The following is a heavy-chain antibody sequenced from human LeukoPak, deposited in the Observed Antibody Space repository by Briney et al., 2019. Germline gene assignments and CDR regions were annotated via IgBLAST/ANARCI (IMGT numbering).Heavy chain of an antibody. CDR3: ARVSNSSSWFGGGYFDY. CDR1: GGSISSSNW. J-gene: IGHJ4*02. D-gene: IGHD6-13*01. V-gene: IGHV4-4*02. Sequence: PSETLSLTCAVSGGSISSSNWWSWVRQPPGKGLEWIGEIYHSGSTNYNPSLKSRVTISVDRSKNQFSLKLSSVTAADTAVYYCARVSNSSSWFGGGYFDYWGQGTLVTVSS. CDR2: IYHSGST.